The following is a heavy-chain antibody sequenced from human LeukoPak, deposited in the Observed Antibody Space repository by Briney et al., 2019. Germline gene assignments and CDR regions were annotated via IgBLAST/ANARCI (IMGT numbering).Heavy chain of an antibody. CDR2: ISSDGNTE. CDR3: ARDTLNGPFVISLDF. V-gene: IGHV3-48*03. D-gene: IGHD3-9*01. Sequence: PGGSLRLSCAASGFNFSPYPMNWARQAPGKGLEWVSHISSDGNTEYYLDSVRGRFTMSRDNAKSLLFLQMNSLRAEDTAVYYCARDTLNGPFVISLDFWGQGVLVTVSS. J-gene: IGHJ4*02. CDR1: GFNFSPYP.